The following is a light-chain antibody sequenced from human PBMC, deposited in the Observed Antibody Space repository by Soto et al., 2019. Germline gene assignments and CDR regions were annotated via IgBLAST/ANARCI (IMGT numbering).Light chain of an antibody. J-gene: IGKJ5*01. Sequence: TVMTQSPATRSVSPGERATLSCRASQSVSINLAWYQQRPGQAPRLLIYGASTRATGIPARFSGSGSGTDFTLTISRLEPEDFAVYYCQQYGSSQITFGQGTRLEIK. CDR3: QQYGSSQIT. CDR1: QSVSIN. V-gene: IGKV3-15*01. CDR2: GAS.